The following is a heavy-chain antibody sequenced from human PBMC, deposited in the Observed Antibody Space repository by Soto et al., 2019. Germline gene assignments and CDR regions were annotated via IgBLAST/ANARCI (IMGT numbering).Heavy chain of an antibody. Sequence: QVQLVQSGAEVKKPGSSVKVSCQASGGSFSDYAISWVRQAPGQGLEWMVGIIPMLGIADNAQKFQSRVIITADEYTSTGYMELSSLRSEDTAVYYCARDGDYYDSSGFQRDYHYYGMDVWGQVTTVTVAS. CDR1: GGSFSDYA. V-gene: IGHV1-69*01. CDR2: IIPMLGIA. CDR3: ARDGDYYDSSGFQRDYHYYGMDV. J-gene: IGHJ6*02. D-gene: IGHD3-22*01.